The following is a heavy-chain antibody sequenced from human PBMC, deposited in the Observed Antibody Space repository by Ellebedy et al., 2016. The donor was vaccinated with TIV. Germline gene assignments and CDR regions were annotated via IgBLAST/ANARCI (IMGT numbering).Heavy chain of an antibody. CDR1: GFTLSHYA. J-gene: IGHJ4*02. D-gene: IGHD3-9*01. Sequence: LSLTCAASGFTLSHYAMHWVRQAPGKGLKWVALIYYDGTNEHHADSVKGRFTISRDDSKNTLYLQMNNLGGDDTAVYYCARNSHFDWSFYIDFWGQGTLVTVSS. CDR2: IYYDGTNE. V-gene: IGHV3-33*08. CDR3: ARNSHFDWSFYIDF.